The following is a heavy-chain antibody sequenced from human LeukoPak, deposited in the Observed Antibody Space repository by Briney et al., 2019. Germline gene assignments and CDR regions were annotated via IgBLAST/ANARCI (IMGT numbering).Heavy chain of an antibody. CDR1: GGSFSVYY. CDR2: INHSGST. V-gene: IGHV4-34*01. Sequence: SETLSVTCAVYGGSFSVYYWSWIRQPPGKGLEWIGEINHSGSTNYNPSLQSRVTISVDTSKNQFSLKLSSVTAADTAVYYCARGREDSSSWDWFDPWGQGTLVTVSS. CDR3: ARGREDSSSWDWFDP. J-gene: IGHJ5*02. D-gene: IGHD6-13*01.